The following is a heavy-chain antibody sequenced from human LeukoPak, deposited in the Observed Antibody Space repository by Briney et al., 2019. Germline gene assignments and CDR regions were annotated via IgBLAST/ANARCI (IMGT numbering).Heavy chain of an antibody. CDR1: GFTFSSYA. V-gene: IGHV3-23*01. J-gene: IGHJ3*02. CDR2: ISGSGGST. CDR3: AKDEAWGATGAFDI. D-gene: IGHD3-16*01. Sequence: GGSLRLSCAASGFTFSSYAMSWVRQAPGKGLEWVSAISGSGGSTFYADSVKGRFTISRDNSKNALYLQMTSLRAEDTAVYYCAKDEAWGATGAFDIWGQGTMVTVSS.